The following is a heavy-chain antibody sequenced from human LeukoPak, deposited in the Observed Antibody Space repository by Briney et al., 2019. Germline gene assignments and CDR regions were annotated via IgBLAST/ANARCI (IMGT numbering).Heavy chain of an antibody. CDR2: IHYSGTI. CDR3: ARGHKGLEV. J-gene: IGHJ6*02. Sequence: PSETLSLTCSVPGASISAYYWSWIRQPPGKGLEWIGYIHYSGTINYNPSLMSRVTISVDSSKNQFSLRLSSVTAADTAVYFCARGHKGLEVWGQGATVTVSS. V-gene: IGHV4-59*01. CDR1: GASISAYY.